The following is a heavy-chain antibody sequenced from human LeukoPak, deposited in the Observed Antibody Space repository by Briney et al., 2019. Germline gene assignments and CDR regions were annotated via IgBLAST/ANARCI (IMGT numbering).Heavy chain of an antibody. CDR1: GGSISSYYW. D-gene: IGHD3-22*01. Sequence: TLSLTCTVSGGSISSYYWSWIRQPPGKALEWLARIDWDDDKYYSTSLKTRLTISKDTSKNQVVLTMTNMDPVDTATYYCARMIAYYDSSGYNDYWGQGTLVTVSS. CDR3: ARMIAYYDSSGYNDY. J-gene: IGHJ4*02. CDR2: IDWDDDK. V-gene: IGHV2-70*11.